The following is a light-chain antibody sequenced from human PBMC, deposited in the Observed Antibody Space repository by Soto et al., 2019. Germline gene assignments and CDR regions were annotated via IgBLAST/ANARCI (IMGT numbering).Light chain of an antibody. CDR2: GTG. Sequence: EIVLTQSPGTLSLSPGQRATLSCRASQSISRSYLAWYQHKRGQAPRLLMFGTGSRATGIPDRFSGTGSGTDFTLIISSLRSEDSGVYYCQQYDKWPPKTFGQGTKVDIK. CDR1: QSISRSY. J-gene: IGKJ1*01. CDR3: QQYDKWPPKT. V-gene: IGKV3-20*01.